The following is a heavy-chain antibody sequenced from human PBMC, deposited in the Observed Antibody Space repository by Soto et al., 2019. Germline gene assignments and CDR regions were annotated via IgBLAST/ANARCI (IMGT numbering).Heavy chain of an antibody. CDR1: GGSISSGGYY. D-gene: IGHD2-2*01. CDR2: IYYSGST. CDR3: ARDRPVPAAMWGGSYYGMDV. J-gene: IGHJ6*02. V-gene: IGHV4-31*03. Sequence: QVQLQESGPGLVKPSQTLSLTCTVSGGSISSGGYYWSWIRQHPGKGLEWIGYIYYSGSTYYNTSLKSRVTISVDTSKNQFSLKLSSVTAADTAVYYCARDRPVPAAMWGGSYYGMDVWGQGTTVTVSS.